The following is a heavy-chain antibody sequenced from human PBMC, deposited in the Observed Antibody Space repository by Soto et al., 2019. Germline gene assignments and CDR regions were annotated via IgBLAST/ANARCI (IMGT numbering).Heavy chain of an antibody. CDR3: ARDRITMVRGVIITLGY. D-gene: IGHD3-10*01. J-gene: IGHJ4*02. CDR2: IWYDGSNK. V-gene: IGHV3-33*01. CDR1: GFTFSSYG. Sequence: QVQLVESGGGVVQPGRSLRLSCAASGFTFSSYGMHWVRQAPGKGLEWVAVIWYDGSNKYYADSVKGRFTISRDNSKNTRYLQMNSLRAEDTAVYYCARDRITMVRGVIITLGYWGQGTLVTVSS.